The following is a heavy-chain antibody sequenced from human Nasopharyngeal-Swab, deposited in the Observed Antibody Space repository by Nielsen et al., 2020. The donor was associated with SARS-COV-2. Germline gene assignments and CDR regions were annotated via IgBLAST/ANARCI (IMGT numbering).Heavy chain of an antibody. J-gene: IGHJ4*02. D-gene: IGHD5-12*01. Sequence: WIRQPPGKGLEWVSVIYSGGGTYYADSVKGRFTISRDNSKNTLYLQMNSLRAEDTAVYYCARDSVSGYGHGYWGQGTLVTVSS. CDR3: ARDSVSGYGHGY. CDR2: IYSGGGT. V-gene: IGHV3-53*01.